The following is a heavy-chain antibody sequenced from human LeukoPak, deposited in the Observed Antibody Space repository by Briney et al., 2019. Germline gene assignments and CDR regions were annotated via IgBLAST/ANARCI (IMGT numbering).Heavy chain of an antibody. Sequence: SETLSLTCTVSGGSISSRSHYWCWIRQPPGKGLEWLGSIYYSGSTSYNPSLKRRVTISVDTSKNQFSLKLSSVTAADTAVYYRARVTGTIFDYWGQGTLVTVSS. J-gene: IGHJ4*02. CDR1: GGSISSRSHY. CDR2: IYYSGST. V-gene: IGHV4-39*07. D-gene: IGHD1-7*01. CDR3: ARVTGTIFDY.